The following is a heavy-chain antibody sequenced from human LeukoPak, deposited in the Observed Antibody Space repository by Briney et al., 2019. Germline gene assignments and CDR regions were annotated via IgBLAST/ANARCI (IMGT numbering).Heavy chain of an antibody. Sequence: GGSLRLSCAASGFTFSSYGMHWVRQAPGKGLEWVAFIRYDGSNKYYADSVKGRFTISRDRPKNTLLLQMNSLRADDTALYHCARTNTVYGDFDYWGQGILVTVSS. CDR2: IRYDGSNK. V-gene: IGHV3-30*02. J-gene: IGHJ4*02. CDR1: GFTFSSYG. CDR3: ARTNTVYGDFDY. D-gene: IGHD2/OR15-2a*01.